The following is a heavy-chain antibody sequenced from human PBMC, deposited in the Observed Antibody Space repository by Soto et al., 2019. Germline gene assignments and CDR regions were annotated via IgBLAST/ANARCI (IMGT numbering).Heavy chain of an antibody. CDR3: ARVGSSGYYGWFDP. Sequence: QVQLQESGPGLVKPSETLSLTCTVSGGSVTSANYYWSWIRQTPGKRLQWIGYIFYSGNSGSTNYNPPLASRITISVDTSKNQFSLKLSSVTAADTALYYCARVGSSGYYGWFDPWGQGTLVTVSS. J-gene: IGHJ5*02. D-gene: IGHD3-22*01. CDR1: GGSVTSANYY. CDR2: IFYSGNSGST. V-gene: IGHV4-61*01.